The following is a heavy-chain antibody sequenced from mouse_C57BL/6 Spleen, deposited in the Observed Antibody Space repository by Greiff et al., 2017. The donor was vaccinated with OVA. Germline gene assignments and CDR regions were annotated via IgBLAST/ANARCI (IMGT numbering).Heavy chain of an antibody. V-gene: IGHV1-15*01. Sequence: VQLQQSGAELVRPGASVTLSCKASGYTFTDYEMHWVKQTPVHGLEWIGAIDPGTGGTAYNQKFKGKAILTADKSSSTAYMELRSLTSEDSAVYYCTRWGYGSRNYYAMDYWGQGTSVTVSS. J-gene: IGHJ4*01. D-gene: IGHD1-1*01. CDR3: TRWGYGSRNYYAMDY. CDR2: IDPGTGGT. CDR1: GYTFTDYE.